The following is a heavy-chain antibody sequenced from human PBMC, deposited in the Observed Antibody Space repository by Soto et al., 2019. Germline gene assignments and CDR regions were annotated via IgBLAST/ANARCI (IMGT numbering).Heavy chain of an antibody. J-gene: IGHJ4*02. Sequence: PGGSLRLSCAASGFTFSSYALTWVRQAPGKGLEWVSAISGNGGRISYADSVKGRFTISRDNSKNTLYLQLHSLRAEDTAVYYCSIFSELTMFDTSSAADYWGQGTLVTVSS. V-gene: IGHV3-23*01. D-gene: IGHD3-10*02. CDR1: GFTFSSYA. CDR2: ISGNGGRI. CDR3: SIFSELTMFDTSSAADY.